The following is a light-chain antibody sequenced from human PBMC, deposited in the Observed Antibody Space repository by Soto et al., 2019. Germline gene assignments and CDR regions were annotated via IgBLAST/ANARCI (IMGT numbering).Light chain of an antibody. Sequence: QAVVTQEPSFSVSPGGTVTLTCALSSGSVSTNNYPSWCQQTPGQPPRTLIFRTNTRSSGVPDRFSGSILGSKAALTITGAQADDESDYYCVLYMGRGIWVFGGGTKLT. CDR2: RTN. CDR1: SGSVSTNNY. J-gene: IGLJ3*02. CDR3: VLYMGRGIWV. V-gene: IGLV8-61*01.